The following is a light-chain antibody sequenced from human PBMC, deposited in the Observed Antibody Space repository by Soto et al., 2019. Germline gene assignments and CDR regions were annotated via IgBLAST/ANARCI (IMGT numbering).Light chain of an antibody. CDR1: QRVSSSY. CDR3: HQRQSWPRT. J-gene: IGKJ1*01. V-gene: IGKV3D-20*02. CDR2: LAS. Sequence: EIVLTQSPGTLSLSPGERATLSCRASQRVSSSYQVWYQQKPGQAPRLLIYLASNRAAGVPARFSGSGSGTDFTLTISDVEPEDFAVYYCHQRQSWPRTFGQGTTVDI.